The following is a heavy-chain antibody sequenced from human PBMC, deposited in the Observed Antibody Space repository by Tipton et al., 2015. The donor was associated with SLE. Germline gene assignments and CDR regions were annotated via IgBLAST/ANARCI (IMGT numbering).Heavy chain of an antibody. CDR1: GGSFSGYC. V-gene: IGHV4-34*01. CDR3: ARGRPGATQAWGGYFYYMDV. CDR2: INHSGST. J-gene: IGHJ6*03. Sequence: TLSLTCAVYGGSFSGYCWNWIRQPPGKGLEWIGEINHSGSTNYNPSLKSRVTISVDTSKNQFSLKLSSVTAADTAVYFCARGRPGATQAWGGYFYYMDVWGKGTTVTVSS. D-gene: IGHD3-16*01.